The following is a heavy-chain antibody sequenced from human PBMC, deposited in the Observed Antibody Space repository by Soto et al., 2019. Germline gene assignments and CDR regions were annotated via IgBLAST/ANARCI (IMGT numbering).Heavy chain of an antibody. D-gene: IGHD3-22*01. Sequence: GGSLRLSCAASGFTFSGYSMNWVRQAPGKGLEWVSYISSGSSTIYYADTVKGRFTTSRDNAKNSLYLQMNSLRAEDTAVYCCARYSRAYHWGKGTLVTVYS. J-gene: IGHJ5*02. CDR3: ARYSRAYH. V-gene: IGHV3-48*01. CDR1: GFTFSGYS. CDR2: ISSGSSTI.